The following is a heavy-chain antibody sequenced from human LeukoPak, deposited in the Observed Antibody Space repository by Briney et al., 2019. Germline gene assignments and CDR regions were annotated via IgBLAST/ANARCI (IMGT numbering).Heavy chain of an antibody. D-gene: IGHD2-15*01. Sequence: PGGSLRLSCAASGFTFSSYWMYWVRQAPGKGLVWVSRINNDGTTTNFADSVKGRFTISRDNTKNTVYLHMNSLRAEDTAVYYCARAVAADGGMDVWGQGTTVTVSS. CDR2: INNDGTTT. CDR3: ARAVAADGGMDV. CDR1: GFTFSSYW. V-gene: IGHV3-74*01. J-gene: IGHJ6*02.